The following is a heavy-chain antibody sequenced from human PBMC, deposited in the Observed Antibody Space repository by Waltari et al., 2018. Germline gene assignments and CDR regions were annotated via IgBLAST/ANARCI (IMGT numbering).Heavy chain of an antibody. CDR3: ARGDIVGGDY. CDR1: GFTFSAYR. V-gene: IGHV3-21*01. D-gene: IGHD2-15*01. CDR2: ISSSSSYI. Sequence: EVQLVESGGGLVKPGVSLRLSCAPSGFTFSAYRVTWLRQAPGKGMEWVSSISSSSSYIYYADSVKVRFTISRDNAKNSLYLQMNSLRAEDTAVYYCARGDIVGGDYWGQGTLVTVSS. J-gene: IGHJ4*02.